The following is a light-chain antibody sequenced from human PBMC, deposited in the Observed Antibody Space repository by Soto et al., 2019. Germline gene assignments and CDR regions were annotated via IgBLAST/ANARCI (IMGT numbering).Light chain of an antibody. CDR3: QQYFTSPLT. Sequence: EVVLTQSPGTLSLSPGESATLPCRASQSVSSIYLAWYQQKPGQAPRLLIYSVSTRATAIPDRFSGSGSGTDFSLTISILEPEDFALYYCQQYFTSPLTFGGGTKVELK. CDR1: QSVSSIY. V-gene: IGKV3-20*01. J-gene: IGKJ4*01. CDR2: SVS.